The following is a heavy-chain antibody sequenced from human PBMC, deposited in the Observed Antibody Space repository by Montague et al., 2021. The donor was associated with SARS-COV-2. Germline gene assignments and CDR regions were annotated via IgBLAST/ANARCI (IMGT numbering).Heavy chain of an antibody. CDR1: GGSFSSGSY. CDR3: ARVISAVAGANFYFDY. D-gene: IGHD4/OR15-4a*01. Sequence: SETLSLTCTVSGGSFSSGSYWGCIRQPPGKGLEWIGTSDHSGITYYSPSLKSRVTISLDTSKNQFSLNLDSVTASDTAMYYCARVISAVAGANFYFDYWGQGTLVTVSS. CDR2: SDHSGIT. V-gene: IGHV4-38-2*02. J-gene: IGHJ4*02.